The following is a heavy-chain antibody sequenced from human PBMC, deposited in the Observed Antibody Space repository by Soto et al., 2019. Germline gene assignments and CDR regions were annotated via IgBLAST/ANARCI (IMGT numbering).Heavy chain of an antibody. CDR1: GCTFSSYA. J-gene: IGHJ4*02. Sequence: ASVKVSCKASGCTFSSYAIRWVRQAPGQGLEWMGGILPIFGTANYAQKFQGRVTITADESTSTAYMELSSLRSEDTAVYYCARGPSRYSYGFRGRFDYWGQGTLVTVSS. CDR2: ILPIFGTA. V-gene: IGHV1-69*13. CDR3: ARGPSRYSYGFRGRFDY. D-gene: IGHD5-18*01.